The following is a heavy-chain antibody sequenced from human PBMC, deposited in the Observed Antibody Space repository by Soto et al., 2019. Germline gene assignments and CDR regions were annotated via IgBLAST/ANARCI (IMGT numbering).Heavy chain of an antibody. CDR3: ARATYYYDRSGYLYNFDY. J-gene: IGHJ4*02. CDR2: IYYTGST. V-gene: IGHV4-59*01. D-gene: IGHD3-22*01. CDR1: GGSISTYY. Sequence: PAETLSLNCTVSGGSISTYYWSWIRQPPGKGLEWIGYIYYTGSTNSNPSLKSRVTISVDTSKNQFSLKLSSVTAADTAVYYCARATYYYDRSGYLYNFDYWGQGTLVTVSS.